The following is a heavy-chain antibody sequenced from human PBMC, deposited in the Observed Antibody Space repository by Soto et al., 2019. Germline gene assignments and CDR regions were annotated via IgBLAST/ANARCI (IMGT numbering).Heavy chain of an antibody. D-gene: IGHD4-17*01. CDR3: ATAMGGDSGGYFHH. V-gene: IGHV4-39*01. CDR2: IFYSGST. CDR1: GGSLSSSSFH. Sequence: QLQLQESGPGLVKPSETLSLTCSVSGGSLSSSSFHWGWIRQPPGKGLECLGNIFYSGSTYYNPSLKSRVTISADTSKNQFSLKLSSVTAADTAVYYCATAMGGDSGGYFHHWGQGTLVTVSS. J-gene: IGHJ1*01.